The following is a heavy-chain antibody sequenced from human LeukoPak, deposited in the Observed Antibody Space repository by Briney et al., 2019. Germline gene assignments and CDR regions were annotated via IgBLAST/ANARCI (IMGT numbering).Heavy chain of an antibody. J-gene: IGHJ4*02. CDR3: ASGYYFDY. V-gene: IGHV3-23*01. D-gene: IGHD3-10*01. CDR2: ISGGGDRT. Sequence: GGSLRLSCGASGFTFSSYAMTWVRQAPGKGPEWVSDISGGGDRTYYAESVKGWFTITRDNSKNTLYLQMNSLRAEDTAVYFCASGYYFDYWGQGTLVTVSS. CDR1: GFTFSSYA.